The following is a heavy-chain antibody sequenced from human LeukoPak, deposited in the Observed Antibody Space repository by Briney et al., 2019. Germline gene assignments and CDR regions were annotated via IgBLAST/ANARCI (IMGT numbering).Heavy chain of an antibody. Sequence: GESLKISCKGSGYSFTNYWIGWLRQMPGKGPEWMGIIYPGDSDTRYSPSFQGQVTISADKSISTAYLQWSSLKASDTAVYYCARRMATINYFDYWGQGTLVTVSS. D-gene: IGHD5-24*01. CDR2: IYPGDSDT. J-gene: IGHJ4*02. V-gene: IGHV5-51*01. CDR3: ARRMATINYFDY. CDR1: GYSFTNYW.